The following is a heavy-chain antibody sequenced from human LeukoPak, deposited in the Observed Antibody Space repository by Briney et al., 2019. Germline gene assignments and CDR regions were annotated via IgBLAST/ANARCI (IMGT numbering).Heavy chain of an antibody. V-gene: IGHV3-21*04. Sequence: GGSLKLSCAASGFTFGASTLHWVRQASGKGLEWVSSISRSSTYTNYADSVKGRFSISRDNAKNSLYLQMNSLRAEDTAVYYCAKVVAGRYQDYWGQGTLVSVSS. D-gene: IGHD6-19*01. CDR3: AKVVAGRYQDY. CDR2: ISRSSTYT. J-gene: IGHJ4*02. CDR1: GFTFGAST.